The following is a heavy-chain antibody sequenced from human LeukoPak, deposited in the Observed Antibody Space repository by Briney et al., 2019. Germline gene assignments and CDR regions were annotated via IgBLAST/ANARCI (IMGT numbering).Heavy chain of an antibody. CDR2: ISGSGGST. Sequence: PGGSLRLSCAASGFAFSSYGMSWVRQAPGKGLEWVSAISGSGGSTYYADSVKGRFTISRDNSKNTLYLQMNSLRAEDTAVYYCARGKRKVYDILTGYYAGHAPKNYCMDVWGKGTTVTISS. J-gene: IGHJ6*03. D-gene: IGHD3-9*01. V-gene: IGHV3-23*01. CDR3: ARGKRKVYDILTGYYAGHAPKNYCMDV. CDR1: GFAFSSYG.